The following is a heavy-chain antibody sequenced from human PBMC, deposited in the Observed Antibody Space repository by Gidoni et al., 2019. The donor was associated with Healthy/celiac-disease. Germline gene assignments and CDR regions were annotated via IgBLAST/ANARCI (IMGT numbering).Heavy chain of an antibody. CDR3: ARASTVTPYYFDY. J-gene: IGHJ4*02. D-gene: IGHD4-17*01. CDR1: GFTFSSYS. CDR2: ISSSSSYI. Sequence: EVQLVESGGGLVKPGGSLRLSCAASGFTFSSYSMNWVRQAPGKGLEWGSSISSSSSYIYYADSVKGRFTISRDNAKNSLYLQMNSLRAEDTAVYYCARASTVTPYYFDYWGQGTLVTVSS. V-gene: IGHV3-21*01.